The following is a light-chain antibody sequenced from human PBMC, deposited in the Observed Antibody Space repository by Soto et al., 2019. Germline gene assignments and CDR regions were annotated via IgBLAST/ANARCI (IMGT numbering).Light chain of an antibody. Sequence: QSALTQPASVSGSPGQEITISCTGTSSDVGGYNFVSWYQQYPGKAPKLMIFEISDRPSGVSNRFSGSKSGNTASLTISGLQAEDEADYYCSSYTSNTTRVFGGGTKVTVL. J-gene: IGLJ3*02. V-gene: IGLV2-14*01. CDR3: SSYTSNTTRV. CDR2: EIS. CDR1: SSDVGGYNF.